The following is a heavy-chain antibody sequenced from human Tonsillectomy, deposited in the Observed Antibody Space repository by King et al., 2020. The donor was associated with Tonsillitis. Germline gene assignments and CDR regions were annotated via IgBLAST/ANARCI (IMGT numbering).Heavy chain of an antibody. D-gene: IGHD2-8*01. CDR2: ISYDGSNK. CDR3: ARGVPGYRRRPPLH. CDR1: GFTFSSYV. J-gene: IGHJ4*02. Sequence: VQLVESGGGVVKPGRSLRLSCEASGFTFSSYVMHWVRQATGKGLEWVAVISYDGSNKYYADSVKGRVTISRDNSKNTLYLQMNSLRIEDTAVYYCARGVPGYRRRPPLHCGQGPLLTVSS. V-gene: IGHV3-30*04.